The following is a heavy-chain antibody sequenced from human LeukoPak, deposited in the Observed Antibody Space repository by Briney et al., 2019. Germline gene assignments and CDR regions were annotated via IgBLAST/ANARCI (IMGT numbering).Heavy chain of an antibody. D-gene: IGHD1-26*01. CDR1: GYTFTDYY. Sequence: ASVKVSCKASGYTFTDYYMHWGRQAPGQGLEWMGWINPNGGGTNYAQKFQGRVSMTRDTSISTAYMELSRLTSDDAAVYYCVRGSPVGSTTGLHFWGQGTLVTVSS. CDR3: VRGSPVGSTTGLHF. J-gene: IGHJ4*02. V-gene: IGHV1-2*02. CDR2: INPNGGGT.